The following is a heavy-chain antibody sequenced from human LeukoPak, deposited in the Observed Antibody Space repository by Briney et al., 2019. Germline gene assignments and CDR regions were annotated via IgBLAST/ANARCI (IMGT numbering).Heavy chain of an antibody. CDR3: AKDELLWFGELGYYFDY. CDR1: GFTFSSYA. J-gene: IGHJ4*02. CDR2: ISGSGGST. V-gene: IGHV3-23*01. Sequence: GGSLRLSCAASGFTFSSYAMSWVRQAPGKGLEWVSAISGSGGSTYYADSVKGRFTISRDNSKNTLYLQMNSLRAEDTAVYYCAKDELLWFGELGYYFDYWGQGTLVTVSS. D-gene: IGHD3-10*01.